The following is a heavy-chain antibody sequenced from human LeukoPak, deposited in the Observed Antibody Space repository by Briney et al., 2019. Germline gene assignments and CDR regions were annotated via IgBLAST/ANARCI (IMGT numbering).Heavy chain of an antibody. Sequence: GASVKVSCKASGYTFTGYYMHWVRQAPGQGLEWMGWINPNSGGTNYAQKFQGRVTMTRDTSISTANMGLSRLRSDDTAVYYCATPLPPNWGLYWGQGTLVTVSS. CDR3: ATPLPPNWGLY. D-gene: IGHD7-27*01. V-gene: IGHV1-2*02. CDR1: GYTFTGYY. CDR2: INPNSGGT. J-gene: IGHJ4*02.